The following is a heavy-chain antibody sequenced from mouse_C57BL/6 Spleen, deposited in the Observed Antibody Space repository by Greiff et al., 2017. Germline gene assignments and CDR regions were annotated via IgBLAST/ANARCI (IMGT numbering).Heavy chain of an antibody. J-gene: IGHJ2*01. Sequence: EVKLEESGGGLVKPGGSLKLSCAASGFTFSSYAMSWVRQTPEKRLEWVATISDGGSYTYYPDNVKGRFTITRDNAKNNLYLQMSHLKSEDTAMDYCAFLGKGYWGQGTTLTVSS. V-gene: IGHV5-4*03. CDR1: GFTFSSYA. CDR2: ISDGGSYT. D-gene: IGHD4-1*01. CDR3: AFLGKGY.